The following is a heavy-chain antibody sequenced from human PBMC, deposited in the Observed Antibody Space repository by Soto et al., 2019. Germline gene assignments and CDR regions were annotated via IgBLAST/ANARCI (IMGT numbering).Heavy chain of an antibody. J-gene: IGHJ6*02. CDR3: ARIYGPSYYYYGMDV. CDR1: GFTFSSYG. Sequence: WGSLRLSCAASGFTFSSYGMHWVRQAPGKGLEWVAVIWYDGSNKYYADSVKGRFTISRDNSKNTLYLQMNSLRAEDTAVYYCARIYGPSYYYYGMDVWGQGTTVTVSS. D-gene: IGHD4-17*01. CDR2: IWYDGSNK. V-gene: IGHV3-33*08.